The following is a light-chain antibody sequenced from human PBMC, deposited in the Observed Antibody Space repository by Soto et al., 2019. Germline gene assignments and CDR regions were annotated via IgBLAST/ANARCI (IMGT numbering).Light chain of an antibody. Sequence: EVVNTHSPATVSVYPGEGVTLSCRASQTISNDLAWYQQKPGQAPRLLIYGASTRATGVPARFSGGGSGTEFTLTISSLQSEDFAFYYCQQNNKWPPVTFGGGTKVDIK. V-gene: IGKV3-15*01. CDR2: GAS. CDR3: QQNNKWPPVT. CDR1: QTISND. J-gene: IGKJ4*01.